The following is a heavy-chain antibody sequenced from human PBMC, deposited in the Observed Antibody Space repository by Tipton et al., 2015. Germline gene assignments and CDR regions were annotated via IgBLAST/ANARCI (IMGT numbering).Heavy chain of an antibody. Sequence: TLSLTCTVSSDSISKYYWSWIRQPPGKELEWIGYIQYSGSTNYNPPLKSRVTISVDTSKTQFSLKMRSVTATDTAVYYCARARGRHGGLFDSWGQGILVTVSS. D-gene: IGHD4-23*01. CDR3: ARARGRHGGLFDS. J-gene: IGHJ4*02. CDR2: IQYSGST. V-gene: IGHV4-59*01. CDR1: SDSISKYY.